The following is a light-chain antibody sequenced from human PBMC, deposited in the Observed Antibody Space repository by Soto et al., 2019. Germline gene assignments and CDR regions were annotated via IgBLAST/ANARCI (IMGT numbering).Light chain of an antibody. V-gene: IGKV1-13*02. CDR2: VAS. CDR1: QGISSA. J-gene: IGKJ4*01. CDR3: DQFNGYPLT. Sequence: AIQLTQSPSSLSASVGDRVTITCRASQGISSALAWYQQKPGRAPRLLISVASSLESGVPSRFSGSGSGTDFTLTISSLQPEDFATYYCDQFNGYPLTFGGGTKVEIK.